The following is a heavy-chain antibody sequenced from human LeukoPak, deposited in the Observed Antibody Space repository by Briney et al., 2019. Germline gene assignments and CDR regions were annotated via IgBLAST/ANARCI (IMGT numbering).Heavy chain of an antibody. CDR1: GFTFSSYE. CDR2: ISSSGSTI. V-gene: IGHV3-48*03. CDR3: AKGITYPVDY. J-gene: IGHJ4*02. D-gene: IGHD1-20*01. Sequence: PGGSLRLSCAASGFTFSSYEMHWVRQAPGKGLEWVSYISSSGSTIYYADSVKGRFTISRDNSKNTLYLQMNSLRAEDTAIYYCAKGITYPVDYWGQGTLVTVSS.